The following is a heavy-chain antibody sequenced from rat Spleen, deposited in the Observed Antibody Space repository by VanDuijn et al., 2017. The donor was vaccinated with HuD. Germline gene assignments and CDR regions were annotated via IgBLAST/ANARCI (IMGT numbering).Heavy chain of an antibody. CDR2: ITHTDGNT. J-gene: IGHJ3*01. CDR1: GFTFNNYW. Sequence: EVQLVESGGGLVQPGRSLKLSCVASGFTFNNYWMTWIRQAPGKGLEWVASITHTDGNTYYPDSVKGRFTISRENTKSTLYLQMNNLRSEDTATYYCTTENYWFAYWGQGTLVTVSS. CDR3: TTENYWFAY. D-gene: IGHD1-10*01. V-gene: IGHV5-31*01.